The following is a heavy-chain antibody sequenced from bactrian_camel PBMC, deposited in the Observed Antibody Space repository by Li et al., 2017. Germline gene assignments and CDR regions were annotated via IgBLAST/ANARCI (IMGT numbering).Heavy chain of an antibody. CDR2: IGSVGLT. V-gene: IGHV3S55*01. J-gene: IGHJ4*01. CDR1: GAAYCRYG. CDR3: AAEPGLQVVNLRKIYVKAENFEY. D-gene: IGHD5*01. Sequence: HVQLVESGGGSVQAGGSLRLSCAASGAAYCRYGMSWYRQTPGKEREFVSTIGSVGLTSYADSVKGRFTISQDRARNTVSLQMNSLKPEDTATYYCAAEPGLQVVNLRKIYVKAENFEYWGQGTQVTVS.